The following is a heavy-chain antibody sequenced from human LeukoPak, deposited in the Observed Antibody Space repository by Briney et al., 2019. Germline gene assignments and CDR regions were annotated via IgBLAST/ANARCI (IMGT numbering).Heavy chain of an antibody. CDR1: GGSFSDYY. J-gene: IGHJ4*02. D-gene: IGHD3-22*01. CDR2: IDHSGTT. V-gene: IGHV4-34*01. CDR3: ARVTGYMIEDYFDY. Sequence: PSETLSLTCSVYGGSFSDYYWTWIRQPPGKGLEWIAEIDHSGTTNYNPSLQSRLSISLDTSRNQFSLRLTSVTAADTAVYYCARVTGYMIEDYFDYWGQGTLVTVSS.